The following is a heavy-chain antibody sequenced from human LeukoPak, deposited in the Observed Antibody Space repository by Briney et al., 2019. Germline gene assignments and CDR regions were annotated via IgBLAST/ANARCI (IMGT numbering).Heavy chain of an antibody. CDR2: ISRDGAGT. D-gene: IGHD3-16*02. CDR1: GFGFSSSA. CDR3: VKGVQGLRGSNPWEYFQH. Sequence: GGSLRLSCLASGFGFSSSAMHLVRQAAGKGLEYVSAISRDGAGTYYADSVKDRVTISRDNSKNTLYLQMSSLTPEDTAVYYCVKGVQGLRGSNPWEYFQHWGQGTLVTVSS. J-gene: IGHJ1*01. V-gene: IGHV3-64D*06.